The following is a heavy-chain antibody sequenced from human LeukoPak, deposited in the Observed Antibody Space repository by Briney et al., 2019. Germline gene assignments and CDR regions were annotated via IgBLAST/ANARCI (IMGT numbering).Heavy chain of an antibody. Sequence: ASVKVSCKASGYTFTGYYMHWVRQAPGQGLEWMGWINPNSGGTNYAQKFQGRVTMTRDTSISTAYMELSRLRSDDTAVYYCARDAAYNWNDQGAFDIWGQGTMVTVSS. V-gene: IGHV1-2*02. J-gene: IGHJ3*02. CDR1: GYTFTGYY. D-gene: IGHD1-1*01. CDR2: INPNSGGT. CDR3: ARDAAYNWNDQGAFDI.